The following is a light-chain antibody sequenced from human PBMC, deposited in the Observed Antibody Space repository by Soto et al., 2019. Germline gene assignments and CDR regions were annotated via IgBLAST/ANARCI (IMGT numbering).Light chain of an antibody. CDR3: QQYGSSPIT. CDR2: GAS. J-gene: IGKJ5*01. V-gene: IGKV3-20*01. Sequence: EIVLTQSPGTLSLSPGDRATLSCRSSQSIISTYLAWFQQKPGQAPRLLIYGASSRATGIPDRLSGSGSGTDFTLTISRLEPEDFAVYYCQQYGSSPITFGQGTRLEIK. CDR1: QSIISTY.